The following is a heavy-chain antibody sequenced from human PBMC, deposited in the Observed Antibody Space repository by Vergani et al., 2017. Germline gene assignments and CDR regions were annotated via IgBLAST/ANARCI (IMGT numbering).Heavy chain of an antibody. CDR3: ARVISVDSSSWYDYGMDV. CDR1: GFTFSSYG. D-gene: IGHD6-13*01. CDR2: IWYDGSNK. J-gene: IGHJ6*02. V-gene: IGHV3-33*01. Sequence: QVQLVESGGGVVQPGRSLRLSCAASGFTFSSYGMHWVRQAPGKGLEWVAVIWYDGSNKYYADSVKGRFTISRDNPKNTLYLQMNSLRAEDTAVYYCARVISVDSSSWYDYGMDVWGQGTTVTVSS.